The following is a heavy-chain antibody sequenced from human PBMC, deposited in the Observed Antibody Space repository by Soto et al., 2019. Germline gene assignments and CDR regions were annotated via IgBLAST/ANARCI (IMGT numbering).Heavy chain of an antibody. Sequence: SETLSLTCTVSGGSISSGGYYWSWIRQHPGKGLEWIGYIYYSGITYYNPSLKSRVTISVDTSKNQFSLKLSSVTAADTAVYYCARVFSDSSSFFDPWGQGTLVTVSS. CDR3: ARVFSDSSSFFDP. D-gene: IGHD6-13*01. CDR1: GGSISSGGYY. V-gene: IGHV4-31*03. CDR2: IYYSGIT. J-gene: IGHJ5*02.